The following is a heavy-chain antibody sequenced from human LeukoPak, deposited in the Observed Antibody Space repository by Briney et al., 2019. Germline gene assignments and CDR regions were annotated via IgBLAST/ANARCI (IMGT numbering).Heavy chain of an antibody. CDR3: ARALTDYSQLPSDAFDI. V-gene: IGHV7-4-1*02. J-gene: IGHJ3*02. CDR2: INTNTGSP. CDR1: GYTFTGCY. D-gene: IGHD1-1*01. Sequence: ASVKVSCKASGYTFTGCYMHWVRQAPGQGLEWMGWINTNTGSPTYAQGFTGRFVFSLDTSVSTAYLQISSLKAEDTAVYYCARALTDYSQLPSDAFDIWGQGTIVTVSS.